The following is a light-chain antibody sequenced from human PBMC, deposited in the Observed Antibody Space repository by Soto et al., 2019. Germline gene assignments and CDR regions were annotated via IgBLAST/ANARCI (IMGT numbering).Light chain of an antibody. CDR2: DVS. CDR1: STDVGRYNY. CDR3: TSYISDSTYV. Sequence: QSALTQPASVSGSPGQSITISCTGTSTDVGRYNYVSWYQQHPGKAPKLMVYDVSNRPSWVSNRFSGSKSGITASLTISGLQAEDEADYYCTSYISDSTYVFGTGNKLTVL. J-gene: IGLJ1*01. V-gene: IGLV2-14*01.